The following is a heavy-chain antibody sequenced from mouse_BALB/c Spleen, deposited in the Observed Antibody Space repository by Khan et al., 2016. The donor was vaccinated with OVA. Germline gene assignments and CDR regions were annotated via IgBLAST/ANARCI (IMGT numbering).Heavy chain of an antibody. V-gene: IGHV2-9*02. J-gene: IGHJ4*01. D-gene: IGHD2-3*01. Sequence: VQLQESGPGLVAPSQSLSITCTVSGFSLTSYGVHWVRQPPGKGLEWLGVIWAGGSTTYNSALMSRLSISKDNSKSQVFLKMNSLQTDDTAMYCCARGDGYYEGAMDYWGQGTSVTVSS. CDR2: IWAGGST. CDR1: GFSLTSYG. CDR3: ARGDGYYEGAMDY.